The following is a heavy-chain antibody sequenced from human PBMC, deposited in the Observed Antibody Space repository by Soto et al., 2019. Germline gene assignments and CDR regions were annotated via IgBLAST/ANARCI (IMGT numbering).Heavy chain of an antibody. J-gene: IGHJ4*02. CDR2: IDGSGGTI. D-gene: IGHD1-26*01. CDR3: AKYKLGATSNLDY. V-gene: IGHV3-23*01. CDR1: GFTFSNYV. Sequence: EVQLLESGGGLVQPGGSLRLSCAASGFTFSNYVMTWVRQAPGKGLEWVSSIDGSGGTIYYADSGEGRFTISRDNSKNTLYLQMNSLRAEDTAVYYCAKYKLGATSNLDYWGQRTLVTVSS.